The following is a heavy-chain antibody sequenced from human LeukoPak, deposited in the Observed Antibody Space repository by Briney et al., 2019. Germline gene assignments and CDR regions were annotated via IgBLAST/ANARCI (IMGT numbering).Heavy chain of an antibody. J-gene: IGHJ4*02. CDR2: INPNSGGT. Sequence: ASVKVSCKASGYTFTVYYMHWVRQAHGQGIERMGWINPNSGGTNYAQKFQGRVTMTRDTSISTAYMELSRLRSDDTAVYYCARQYSGSYYRFDYWGQGTLVTVSS. V-gene: IGHV1-2*02. CDR3: ARQYSGSYYRFDY. D-gene: IGHD1-26*01. CDR1: GYTFTVYY.